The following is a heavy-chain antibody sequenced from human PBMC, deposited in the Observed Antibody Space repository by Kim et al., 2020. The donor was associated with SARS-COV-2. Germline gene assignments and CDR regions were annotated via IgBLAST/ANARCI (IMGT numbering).Heavy chain of an antibody. V-gene: IGHV4-39*01. J-gene: IGHJ6*02. CDR2: IYYSGST. CDR1: GGSISSSSYY. CDR3: ARWPHSGYDFWDYYYYGMDV. D-gene: IGHD5-12*01. Sequence: SETLSLTCTVSGGSISSSSYYWGWIRQPPGKGLEWIGSIYYSGSTYYNPSLKSRVTISVDTSKNQFSLKLSSVTAADTAVYYCARWPHSGYDFWDYYYYGMDVWGQGTTVTVSS.